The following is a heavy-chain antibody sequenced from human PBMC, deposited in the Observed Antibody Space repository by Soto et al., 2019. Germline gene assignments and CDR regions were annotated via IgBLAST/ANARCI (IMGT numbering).Heavy chain of an antibody. Sequence: GGSLRLSCAASGFTFDDYAMHWVRQAPGKGLEWVSGISWNSGSIGYADSVKGRFTISRDNAKNSLYLQMNSLRAEDTALYYCAKGNPSSIAVAGIPVYYFDYWGQGTLVTVS. CDR2: ISWNSGSI. D-gene: IGHD6-19*01. CDR3: AKGNPSSIAVAGIPVYYFDY. V-gene: IGHV3-9*01. CDR1: GFTFDDYA. J-gene: IGHJ4*02.